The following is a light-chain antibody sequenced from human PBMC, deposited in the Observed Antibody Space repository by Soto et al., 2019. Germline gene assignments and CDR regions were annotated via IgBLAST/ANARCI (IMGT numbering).Light chain of an antibody. J-gene: IGLJ1*01. CDR2: DVS. CDR1: RSDVGGYNY. CDR3: SSYTSSSTPYV. Sequence: QSVLAQPSSVSVSPGQSITISCTGTRSDVGGYNYVSWYQQHPGKAPKLMIYDVSNRPSRVSNRFSGSKSGNTASLTISGLQAEDEADYYCSSYTSSSTPYVFGTGTKVTVL. V-gene: IGLV2-14*01.